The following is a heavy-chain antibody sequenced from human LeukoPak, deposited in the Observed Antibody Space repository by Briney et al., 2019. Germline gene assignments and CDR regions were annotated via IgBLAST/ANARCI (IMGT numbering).Heavy chain of an antibody. CDR2: IKQDGSEK. CDR3: ARVSGYCTNGVCGPYDY. CDR1: GFTFSSYW. Sequence: GGSLRLSCAASGFTFSSYWVSWVRQAPGKGLEWVANIKQDGSEKYYVDSVKGRFTVSRDNAKNSLYLQMNSLRAEDTAVYYCARVSGYCTNGVCGPYDYWGQGTLVTVSS. J-gene: IGHJ4*02. D-gene: IGHD2-8*01. V-gene: IGHV3-7*01.